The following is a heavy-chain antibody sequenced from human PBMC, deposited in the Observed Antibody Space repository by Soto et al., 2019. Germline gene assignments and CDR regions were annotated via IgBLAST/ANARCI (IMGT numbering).Heavy chain of an antibody. J-gene: IGHJ5*02. Sequence: SETLSLTCAVSGGSISSGGYSWSWIRQPPGKGLEWIGYIYHSGSTYYNPSLKSRVTISVDRSKNQFSLKLSSVTAADTAVYYCARVQGYCISTSCYDWLDPWGQGTLVTVSS. CDR3: ARVQGYCISTSCYDWLDP. D-gene: IGHD2-2*01. V-gene: IGHV4-30-2*01. CDR1: GGSISSGGYS. CDR2: IYHSGST.